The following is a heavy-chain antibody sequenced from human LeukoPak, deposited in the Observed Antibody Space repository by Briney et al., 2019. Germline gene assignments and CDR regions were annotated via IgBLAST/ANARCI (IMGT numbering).Heavy chain of an antibody. J-gene: IGHJ6*03. CDR1: GGSISSGSYY. CDR2: IYTSGST. Sequence: SETLSLTCTVSGGSISSGSYYWSWIRQPAGKGLEWIGRIYTSGSTNYNPSLKSRVTISVDTSKNQCSLKVSSVTAADTAVYYCARRLGYCSGGSCSVYMDVWGKGTTVTVSS. V-gene: IGHV4-61*02. CDR3: ARRLGYCSGGSCSVYMDV. D-gene: IGHD2-15*01.